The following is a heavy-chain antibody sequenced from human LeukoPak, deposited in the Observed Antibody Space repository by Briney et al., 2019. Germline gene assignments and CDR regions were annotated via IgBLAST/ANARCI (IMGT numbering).Heavy chain of an antibody. CDR1: GFTFRSYA. J-gene: IGHJ4*02. CDR2: ISGSGGST. Sequence: GGSLRLSCAASGFTFRSYAMTWVCQAPGKGLEWVSFISGSGGSTYYADSVKGRFTISKDKSRNTLFLQMNSLRAEDTAVYYCATVPRSGYYYFDYWGQGTLVTVSS. V-gene: IGHV3-23*01. CDR3: ATVPRSGYYYFDY. D-gene: IGHD5-12*01.